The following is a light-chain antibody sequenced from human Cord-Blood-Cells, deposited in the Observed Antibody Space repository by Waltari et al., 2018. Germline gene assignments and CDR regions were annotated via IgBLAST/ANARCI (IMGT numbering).Light chain of an antibody. CDR3: AAWDDSLSGYV. CDR1: SSNIGSNY. V-gene: IGLV1-47*01. J-gene: IGLJ1*01. CDR2: RNN. Sequence: QSVLTQPPSASGTPGQRVTISCSGSSSNIGSNYVYWYQQLPGTAPKLLIYRNNQRPSGVPDRFPGSKSGTSAPLAISGLRSEDEADYYCAAWDDSLSGYVFGTGTKVTVI.